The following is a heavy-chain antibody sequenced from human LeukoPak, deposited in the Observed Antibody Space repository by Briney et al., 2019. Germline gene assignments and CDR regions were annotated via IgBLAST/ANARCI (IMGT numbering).Heavy chain of an antibody. D-gene: IGHD6-6*01. CDR1: GGSFSGYY. V-gene: IGHV4-34*01. J-gene: IGHJ6*02. Sequence: SETLSLTCAVYGGSFSGYYWSWIRQPPGKGLEWIGEINHSGSTNYNPSLKSRVTISVDTSKNQFSLKLSSVTAADTAVYYCASIAARRGGYYNYGMDVWGQGTMVTVSS. CDR3: ASIAARRGGYYNYGMDV. CDR2: INHSGST.